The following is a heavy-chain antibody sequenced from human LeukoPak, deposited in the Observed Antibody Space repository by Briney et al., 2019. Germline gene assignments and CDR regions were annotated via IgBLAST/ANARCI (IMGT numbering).Heavy chain of an antibody. CDR1: GGSISSYY. Sequence: SEALSLTCTVSGGSISSYYWSWIRQPPGKGLEWIGYIYYSGSTNYNPSLKSRVTISVDTSKNQFSLKLSSVTAADTAVYYCARDNKRGRYFDLWGRGTLVTVSS. CDR2: IYYSGST. CDR3: ARDNKRGRYFDL. V-gene: IGHV4-59*01. D-gene: IGHD1-1*01. J-gene: IGHJ2*01.